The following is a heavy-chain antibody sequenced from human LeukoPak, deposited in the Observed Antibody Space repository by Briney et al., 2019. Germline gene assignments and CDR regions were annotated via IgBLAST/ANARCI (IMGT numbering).Heavy chain of an antibody. Sequence: GESLKISCKGSEYSFTNSWIGWVRQMPGKGLEWMGVIYPGDSDTRYSPSFQGQVTISADKSISTAYLQWSSLKASDTAMYYCARLTSHHFDYWGQGTLVTVSS. CDR1: EYSFTNSW. CDR2: IYPGDSDT. CDR3: ARLTSHHFDY. J-gene: IGHJ4*02. D-gene: IGHD1/OR15-1a*01. V-gene: IGHV5-51*01.